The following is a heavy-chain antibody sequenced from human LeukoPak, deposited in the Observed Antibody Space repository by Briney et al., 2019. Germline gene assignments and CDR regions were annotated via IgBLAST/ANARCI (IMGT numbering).Heavy chain of an antibody. Sequence: ASVRVSCKASGYTFTSYYMHWVRQAPGQGLEWMGIINPSGGSTSYAQKFQGRVTMTRDMSTSTVYMELSSLRSGDTAVYYCARDRGGATYDTFDYWGQGTLVTVSS. V-gene: IGHV1-46*01. J-gene: IGHJ4*02. CDR3: ARDRGGATYDTFDY. CDR1: GYTFTSYY. D-gene: IGHD1-26*01. CDR2: INPSGGST.